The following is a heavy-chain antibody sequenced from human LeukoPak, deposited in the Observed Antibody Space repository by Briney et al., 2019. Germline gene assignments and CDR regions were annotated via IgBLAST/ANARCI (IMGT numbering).Heavy chain of an antibody. V-gene: IGHV4-38-2*02. CDR3: ARGQLLEDY. CDR2: INHSGST. J-gene: IGHJ4*02. D-gene: IGHD1-26*01. CDR1: GYSISSGYY. Sequence: SETLSLTCTVSGYSISSGYYWSWIRQPPGKGLEWIGEINHSGSTNYNPSLESRVTISVDTSKNQFSLKLSSVTAADTAVYYCARGQLLEDYWGQGTLVTVSS.